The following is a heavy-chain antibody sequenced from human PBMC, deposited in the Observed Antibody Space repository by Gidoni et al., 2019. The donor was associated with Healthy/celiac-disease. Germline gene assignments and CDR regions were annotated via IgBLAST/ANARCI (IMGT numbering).Heavy chain of an antibody. V-gene: IGHV5-10-1*03. D-gene: IGHD3-3*01. CDR2: IDPSYSYT. CDR1: GYSFTSYW. CDR3: ASGRYYAL. Sequence: EVQLVQSGAEVKKPGESLRISCKGSGYSFTSYWISWVRQKPGKGLEWMGRIDPSYSYTNYSPSFQGHVTIPADKSISTAYLQWSSLKASDTAMYYCASGRYYALWGQGTLVTVSS. J-gene: IGHJ4*02.